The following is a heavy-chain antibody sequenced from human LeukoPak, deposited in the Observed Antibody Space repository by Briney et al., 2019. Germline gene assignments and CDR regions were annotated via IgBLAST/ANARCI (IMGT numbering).Heavy chain of an antibody. J-gene: IGHJ4*02. D-gene: IGHD2-15*01. CDR3: AKDQRRLGYCSGGSCSTTFDY. CDR1: GFTFSSYG. CDR2: IRYDGSNK. Sequence: QAGGSLRLSCAASGFTFSSYGMHWVRQAPGKGLEWVAFIRYDGSNKYYADSVKGRFTISRDNSKNTLYLQMNSLRAEDTAVYYCAKDQRRLGYCSGGSCSTTFDYWGQGTLVTVST. V-gene: IGHV3-30*02.